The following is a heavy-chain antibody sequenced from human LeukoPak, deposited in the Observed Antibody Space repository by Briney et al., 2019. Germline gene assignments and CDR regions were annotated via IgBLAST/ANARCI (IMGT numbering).Heavy chain of an antibody. Sequence: PGGSLRLSCAASGFTFSSYAMSWVRQAPGKGLEWVSVIYSGGSTYYADSVKGRFTISRDNSKNTLYLQMNSLRAEDTAVYYCARGGITMVRGVSYGMDVWGQGTTVTVSS. V-gene: IGHV3-66*01. CDR3: ARGGITMVRGVSYGMDV. J-gene: IGHJ6*02. CDR2: IYSGGST. CDR1: GFTFSSYA. D-gene: IGHD3-10*01.